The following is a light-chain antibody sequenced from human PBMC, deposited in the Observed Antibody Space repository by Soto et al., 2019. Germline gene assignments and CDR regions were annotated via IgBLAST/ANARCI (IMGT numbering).Light chain of an antibody. Sequence: EIVMTQSPATLSVSPGARATLSCRASQSVSNNLAWYQQKPGQAPRLLIYGPSTRATGVPARFSGSGAGTEFTLTISSLQSADFAVYYCQQYNNWPFTFGPGNKVDIK. J-gene: IGKJ3*01. CDR2: GPS. CDR3: QQYNNWPFT. CDR1: QSVSNN. V-gene: IGKV3-15*01.